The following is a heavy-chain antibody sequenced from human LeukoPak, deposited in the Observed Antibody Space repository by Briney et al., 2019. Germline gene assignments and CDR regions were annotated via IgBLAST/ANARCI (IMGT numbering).Heavy chain of an antibody. J-gene: IGHJ4*02. D-gene: IGHD3-16*01. CDR3: ASVTGGDYFDY. Sequence: GGSLRLSCAASGFTVSSNYMGWVRQAPGKGLEWVSVLYSGGSTSYADPMKGRFTISRDNSKNTLYLQMNSLRAEDTAVYYCASVTGGDYFDYWGQGTLVTVSS. CDR1: GFTVSSNY. CDR2: LYSGGST. V-gene: IGHV3-66*01.